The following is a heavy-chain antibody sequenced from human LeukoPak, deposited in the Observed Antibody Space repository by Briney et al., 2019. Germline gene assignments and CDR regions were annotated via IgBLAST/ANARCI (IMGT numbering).Heavy chain of an antibody. CDR2: IRYDGSNK. V-gene: IGHV3-30*02. J-gene: IGHJ4*02. Sequence: GGSLRLSCAASGFTFGSYGMHWVRQAPGKGLEWVTFIRYDGSNKYYAGSVKGRFTISRDNSKNTLYLQMNSLRAEDTAVYYCARASGDSRGHYQGFDSWGQGTLVTVSS. CDR1: GFTFGSYG. D-gene: IGHD3-22*01. CDR3: ARASGDSRGHYQGFDS.